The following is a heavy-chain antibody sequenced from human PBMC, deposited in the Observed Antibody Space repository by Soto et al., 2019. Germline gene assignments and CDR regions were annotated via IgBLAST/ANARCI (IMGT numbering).Heavy chain of an antibody. D-gene: IGHD3-3*01. CDR3: ARGVGFDFWSGYYPSPHYYYYYMDV. J-gene: IGHJ6*03. V-gene: IGHV4-59*12. CDR2: IYYSGST. Sequence: SETLSLTCTVSGGSISSYYWSWIRQPPGKGLEWIGYIYYSGSTNYNPSLKSRVTISVDTSKNQFSLKLSSVTAADTAVYYCARGVGFDFWSGYYPSPHYYYYYMDVWGKGTTVTVSS. CDR1: GGSISSYY.